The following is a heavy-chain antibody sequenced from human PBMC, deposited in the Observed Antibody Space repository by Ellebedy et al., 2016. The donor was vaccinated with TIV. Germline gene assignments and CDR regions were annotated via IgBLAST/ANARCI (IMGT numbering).Heavy chain of an antibody. CDR2: VSAYSGNT. CDR1: GYTFIGYG. V-gene: IGHV1-18*01. J-gene: IGHJ6*02. Sequence: AASVKVSCKSSGYTFIGYGISWVRQAPGQGLDWMGWVSAYSGNTNYAQNFQGRVTMTTDTSTDTAYMELRSLRSDDTAVYYCARYSGSGTYYRNGMDVWGQGTTVTVSS. D-gene: IGHD3-10*01. CDR3: ARYSGSGTYYRNGMDV.